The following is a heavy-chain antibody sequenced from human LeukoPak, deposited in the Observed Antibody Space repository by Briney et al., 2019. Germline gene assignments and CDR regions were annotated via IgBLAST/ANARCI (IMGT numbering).Heavy chain of an antibody. D-gene: IGHD6-13*01. V-gene: IGHV4-59*01. J-gene: IGHJ4*02. Sequence: SETLSLTCTVSGGSIRGYFWTWIRQPPGKGLECIGYIYYSVSTNYNPSLKSRVTIAVDTSKNQFSLRLNSVTAADTAVYYCAMAYSSSWYYFDYWGQGTLVTVSS. CDR3: AMAYSSSWYYFDY. CDR1: GGSIRGYF. CDR2: IYYSVST.